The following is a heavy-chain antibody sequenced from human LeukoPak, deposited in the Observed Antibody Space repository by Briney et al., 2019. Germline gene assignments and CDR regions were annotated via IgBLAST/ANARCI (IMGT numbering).Heavy chain of an antibody. CDR2: ISSSGTTI. Sequence: GGSLRLSCAASGFTFSDYYMSWIRQAPGKGLEWVSYISSSGTTIYYADSVKGRFTISRDNAKNSLYLQMNSLGAEDTAVYYCAKLVVRGVTSDDYWGQGTLVTVSS. CDR1: GFTFSDYY. D-gene: IGHD3-10*01. J-gene: IGHJ4*02. CDR3: AKLVVRGVTSDDY. V-gene: IGHV3-11*01.